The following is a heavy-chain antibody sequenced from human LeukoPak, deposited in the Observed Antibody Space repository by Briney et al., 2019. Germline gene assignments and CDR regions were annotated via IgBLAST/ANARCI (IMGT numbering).Heavy chain of an antibody. J-gene: IGHJ4*02. Sequence: WASVKVSCTASGFTVTNYHMHWVRQAPGQGLEWVGLIKGTGDSPDYAQKFQGRVTVTCDTSTNTAYLELRSLKLEDTAVYYCARAPAGTLDFWGQGTLVTVS. CDR3: ARAPAGTLDF. CDR1: GFTVTNYH. D-gene: IGHD6-13*01. V-gene: IGHV1-46*01. CDR2: IKGTGDSP.